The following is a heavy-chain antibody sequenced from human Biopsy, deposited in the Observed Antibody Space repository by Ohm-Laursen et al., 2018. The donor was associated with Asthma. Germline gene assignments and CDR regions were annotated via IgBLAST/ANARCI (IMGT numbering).Heavy chain of an antibody. CDR3: ARERAGCYGSGSYLGY. Sequence: SETLSLTCTVSGGSVSSGSYYWSWIRQPPGKGLEWIGYIYYSGSTNYNPSLKSRVTISVDTSKNQFSLKLSSVTAADTAVYYCARERAGCYGSGSYLGYWGQGTLVTVSS. J-gene: IGHJ4*02. V-gene: IGHV4-61*01. CDR1: GGSVSSGSYY. CDR2: IYYSGST. D-gene: IGHD3-10*01.